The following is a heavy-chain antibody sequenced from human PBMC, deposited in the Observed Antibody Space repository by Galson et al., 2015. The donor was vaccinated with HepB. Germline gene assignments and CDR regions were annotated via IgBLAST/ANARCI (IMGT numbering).Heavy chain of an antibody. D-gene: IGHD4-23*01. J-gene: IGHJ6*04. CDR1: GFSFSTYA. CDR2: ISQIGDYT. Sequence: SLRLSCAASGFSFSTYAMHWVRQAPGKGLEYVSSISQIGDYTYYGNSGRGRFTISRFNSENTLYLHMGSLTAEGTAVYYCTRWDGGSDRNRCYEGVWGKGTTVTVSS. V-gene: IGHV3-64*01. CDR3: TRWDGGSDRNRCYEGV.